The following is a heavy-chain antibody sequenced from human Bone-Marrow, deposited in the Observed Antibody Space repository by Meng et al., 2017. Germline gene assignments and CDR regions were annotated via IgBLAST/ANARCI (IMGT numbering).Heavy chain of an antibody. CDR1: GGPISSSSYY. Sequence: SETLSLTCTVSGGPISSSSYYWGWIRQPPGKGLEWIGSIYYSGSTYYNPSLKSRVTISVDTSKNQFSLKLSSVTAADTAVYYCARVLGYCSSTSCRPDDYWGQGTLVTVSS. CDR3: ARVLGYCSSTSCRPDDY. J-gene: IGHJ4*02. D-gene: IGHD2-2*01. CDR2: IYYSGST. V-gene: IGHV4-39*07.